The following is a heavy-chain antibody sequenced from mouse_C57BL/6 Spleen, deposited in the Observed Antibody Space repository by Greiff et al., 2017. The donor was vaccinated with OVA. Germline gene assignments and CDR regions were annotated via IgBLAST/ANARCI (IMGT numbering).Heavy chain of an antibody. CDR1: GFTFSDYG. D-gene: IGHD1-1*01. J-gene: IGHJ2*01. CDR2: ITSGSSTI. Sequence: EVHLVESGGGLVKPGGSLTLSCAASGFTFSDYGMHWVRQAPEKGLEWVAYITSGSSTIYYADTVKGRFTISRDNAKNTLYLQMTSLRTEETAMDYCARMDCGSKYYFDFWGQGTTLTVSS. CDR3: ARMDCGSKYYFDF. V-gene: IGHV5-17*01.